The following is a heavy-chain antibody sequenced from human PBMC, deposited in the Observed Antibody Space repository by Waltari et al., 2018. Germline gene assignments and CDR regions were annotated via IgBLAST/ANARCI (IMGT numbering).Heavy chain of an antibody. CDR1: GGSFSGYY. J-gene: IGHJ5*02. CDR3: ARGRKPGIAAAGWFDP. Sequence: QVQLQQWGAGLLKPSETLSLTCAVYGGSFSGYYWSWIRQPPGKGLEWIGEINHSGSTNYNPSLKSRVTISVDTSKNQCSLKLSSVAGADTAVYYCARGRKPGIAAAGWFDPWGQGTLVTVSS. CDR2: INHSGST. D-gene: IGHD6-13*01. V-gene: IGHV4-34*01.